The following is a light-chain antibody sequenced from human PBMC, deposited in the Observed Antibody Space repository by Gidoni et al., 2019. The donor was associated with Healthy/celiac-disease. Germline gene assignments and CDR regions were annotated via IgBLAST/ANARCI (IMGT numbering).Light chain of an antibody. V-gene: IGLV3-1*01. CDR1: KLGDKY. Sequence: SYELTQPPSVSASPGQTATITCSGDKLGDKYASWYQQKPGQSPVLLIYQDTKRHSGIPERFSGSNSGNTATLTISGTQAMDEADYYCQAWDSSSYVVFGGGTKLTVL. CDR2: QDT. J-gene: IGLJ2*01. CDR3: QAWDSSSYVV.